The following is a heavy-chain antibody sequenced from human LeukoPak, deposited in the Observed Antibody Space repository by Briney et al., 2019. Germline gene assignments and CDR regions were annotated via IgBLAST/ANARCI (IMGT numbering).Heavy chain of an antibody. CDR3: ARGGDPRYCSSTSCFFYAFDI. Sequence: SETLSLTCAVYGGSFSGYYWSWIRQPLGKGLEWIGEINHSGSTNYNPSLKSRVTISVDTSKNQFSLKLSSVTAADTAVYYCARGGDPRYCSSTSCFFYAFDIWRQGTMVTVSS. CDR1: GGSFSGYY. V-gene: IGHV4-34*01. CDR2: INHSGST. J-gene: IGHJ3*02. D-gene: IGHD2-2*01.